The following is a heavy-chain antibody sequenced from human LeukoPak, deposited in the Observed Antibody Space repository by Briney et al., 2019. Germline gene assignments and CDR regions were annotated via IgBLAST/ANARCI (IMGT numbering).Heavy chain of an antibody. CDR2: IWYDGSNK. CDR3: AGGGYGGLDY. CDR1: GFTFSSYG. Sequence: PGRSLRLSCSASGFTFSSYGMHWVRQAPGKGLEWVAVIWYDGSNKYYADSVKGRFTISRDNSKNTLYLQMNSLRAEDTAVYYCAGGGYGGLDYWGQGTLVTVSS. V-gene: IGHV3-33*01. D-gene: IGHD4-23*01. J-gene: IGHJ4*02.